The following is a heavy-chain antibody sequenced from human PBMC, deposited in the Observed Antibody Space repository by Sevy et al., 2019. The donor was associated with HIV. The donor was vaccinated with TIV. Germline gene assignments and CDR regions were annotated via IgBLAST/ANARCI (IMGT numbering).Heavy chain of an antibody. V-gene: IGHV3-7*03. Sequence: GGSLRLSCAVSGFTFSNHWMTWVRQAPGKGLEWVANIKKDGTDKFYVDSVMGRFSISRDNAKDLLYLQMNSLRVEDTAVYYCARDRRVEYGGSDYWGQGTLVTVSP. CDR1: GFTFSNHW. D-gene: IGHD3-10*01. J-gene: IGHJ4*02. CDR2: IKKDGTDK. CDR3: ARDRRVEYGGSDY.